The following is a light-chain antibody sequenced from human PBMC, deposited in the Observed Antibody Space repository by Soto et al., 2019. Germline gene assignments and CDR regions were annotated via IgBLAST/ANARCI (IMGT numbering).Light chain of an antibody. Sequence: SYELTQPPSVSVAPGQTARITCGWSNFGSKSVHWYQRKPGQAPVLVVYENSDRPSGIPERFSGSNSGNTATLTISRVEAGDEGDYYCQVWDSSSDHSYVFGTGTKVTVL. CDR3: QVWDSSSDHSYV. J-gene: IGLJ1*01. CDR1: NFGSKS. V-gene: IGLV3-21*02. CDR2: ENS.